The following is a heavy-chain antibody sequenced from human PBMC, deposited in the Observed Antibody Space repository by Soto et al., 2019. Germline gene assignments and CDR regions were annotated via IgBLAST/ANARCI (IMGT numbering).Heavy chain of an antibody. J-gene: IGHJ4*02. V-gene: IGHV3-23*01. CDR1: GFIFSDYS. D-gene: IGHD1-1*01. CDR2: MSGVGGST. CDR3: AKSLGDHWDEYYFHY. Sequence: EVQLLESGGDLVQPGGSLRLSCAVTGFIFSDYSMSWVRQAPGKGLEWVSGMSGVGGSTYYADSVKGRFTISRDNSKNTLSLQMNSLRAEDTALYYCAKSLGDHWDEYYFHYWGQGTLVTVSS.